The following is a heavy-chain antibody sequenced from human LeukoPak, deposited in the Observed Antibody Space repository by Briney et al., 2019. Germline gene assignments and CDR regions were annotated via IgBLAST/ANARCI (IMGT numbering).Heavy chain of an antibody. D-gene: IGHD6-19*01. CDR3: AREAPAGYFDY. CDR1: GGSISSYY. J-gene: IGHJ4*02. CDR2: IYYSGST. Sequence: PSETLSLTCTVSGGSISSYYWSWIRQPPGKGLEWIGYIYYSGSTNYNPSLKSRVTISVDTSKNQFSLKLSSVTAADTAVYYCAREAPAGYFDYWDQGTLVTVSS. V-gene: IGHV4-59*01.